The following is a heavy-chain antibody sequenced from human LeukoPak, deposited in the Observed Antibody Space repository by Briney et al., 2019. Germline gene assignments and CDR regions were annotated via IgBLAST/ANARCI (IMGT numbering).Heavy chain of an antibody. CDR1: GGSISSGSYY. J-gene: IGHJ6*03. CDR2: IYTSGST. CDR3: VTLRNYGSGALDPYYYYMDV. D-gene: IGHD3-10*01. V-gene: IGHV4-61*02. Sequence: SETLSLTCTVSGGSISSGSYYWSWIRQSAGKGLEWIGRIYTSGSTNYNPSLKSRVTISVDTSKNQFSLKLSSVTAADTAVYYCVTLRNYGSGALDPYYYYMDVWGKGTTVTVSS.